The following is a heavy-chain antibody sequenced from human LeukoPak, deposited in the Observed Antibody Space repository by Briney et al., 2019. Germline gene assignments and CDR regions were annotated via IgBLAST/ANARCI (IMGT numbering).Heavy chain of an antibody. Sequence: LETLSLTCTVSGGSISTYYWNWIRQPPGRGLEWIGYIYHSGSTNYNPSLQSRVTISVDTSKNQFSLNLNSVTAADTAVYYCARGGAARLHFQNWGQGTLVTVSS. CDR2: IYHSGST. D-gene: IGHD6-6*01. J-gene: IGHJ1*01. CDR1: GGSISTYY. CDR3: ARGGAARLHFQN. V-gene: IGHV4-59*01.